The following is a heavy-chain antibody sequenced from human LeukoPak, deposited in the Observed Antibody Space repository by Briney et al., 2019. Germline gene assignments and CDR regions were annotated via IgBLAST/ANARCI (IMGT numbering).Heavy chain of an antibody. V-gene: IGHV1-2*02. Sequence: ASVKVSCKASGYTFTGYYMHWVRQAPGQGLEWMGWINPNSGGTNYAQKFQGRVTMTRDTSISTAYMELSRLRSDDTAVYYCARDHFDSNSFDYWGQGTLVIVSS. D-gene: IGHD3-9*01. CDR2: INPNSGGT. J-gene: IGHJ4*02. CDR3: ARDHFDSNSFDY. CDR1: GYTFTGYY.